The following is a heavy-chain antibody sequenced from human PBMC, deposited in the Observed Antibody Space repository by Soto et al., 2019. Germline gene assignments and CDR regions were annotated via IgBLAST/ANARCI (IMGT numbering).Heavy chain of an antibody. CDR2: IYWDDDK. V-gene: IGHV2-5*02. J-gene: IGHJ3*01. CDR3: AHVVITFGGVIADDAFDV. CDR1: GFSLTTRGVG. D-gene: IGHD3-16*02. Sequence: SGPTLVNPTETLTLTCTFSGFSLTTRGVGVGWIRQPPGKALEWLAVIYWDDDKRYSPSLKTRLILTKDTSKNQVVLTMTNMDSVDTATYFCAHVVITFGGVIADDAFDVWGQGTMVTVSS.